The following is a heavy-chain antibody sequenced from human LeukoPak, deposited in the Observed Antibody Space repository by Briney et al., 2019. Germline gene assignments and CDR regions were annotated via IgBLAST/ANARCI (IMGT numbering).Heavy chain of an antibody. CDR2: ISSSSSTI. V-gene: IGHV3-48*01. D-gene: IGHD6-19*01. CDR1: GFTFSSFG. Sequence: GGSLRLSCAASGFTFSSFGMNWVRQAPGKGLEWVSYISSSSSTIYYADSVKGRFTISRDNAKNSLYLQMNSLRAEDTAVYYCARESVADHGGAFDIWGQGTMVTVSS. J-gene: IGHJ3*02. CDR3: ARESVADHGGAFDI.